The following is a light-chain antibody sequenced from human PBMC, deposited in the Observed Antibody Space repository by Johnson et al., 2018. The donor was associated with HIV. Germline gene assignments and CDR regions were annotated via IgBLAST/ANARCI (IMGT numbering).Light chain of an antibody. V-gene: IGLV1-51*02. Sequence: QSVLTQPPSVSASPGQKVTISCSGSYSNIGNNYVSWYQQLPGTAPKLLIYKNDKRPSGLPDRFSGSKSATSATLGLTGLQTVDVADYYCGTWASSLSAGFDGVGTGTKVTVL. CDR2: KND. J-gene: IGLJ1*01. CDR3: GTWASSLSAGFDG. CDR1: YSNIGNNY.